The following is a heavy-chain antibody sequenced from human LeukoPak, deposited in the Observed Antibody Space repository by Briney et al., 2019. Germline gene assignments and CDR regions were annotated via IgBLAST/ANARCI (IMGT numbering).Heavy chain of an antibody. Sequence: ASVKVYCKASGYTFTSYGISWVRQAPGQGLEWMGWISAYNGNTNYAQKLQGRVTMTTDTSTSTAYMELRSLRSDDTAVYYCARAQGGWYGGDIDYWGQGTLVTVSS. CDR3: ARAQGGWYGGDIDY. V-gene: IGHV1-18*01. CDR2: ISAYNGNT. D-gene: IGHD6-19*01. J-gene: IGHJ4*02. CDR1: GYTFTSYG.